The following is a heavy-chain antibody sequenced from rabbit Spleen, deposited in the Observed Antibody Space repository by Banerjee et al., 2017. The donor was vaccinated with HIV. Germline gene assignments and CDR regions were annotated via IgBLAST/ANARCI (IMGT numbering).Heavy chain of an antibody. D-gene: IGHD6-1*01. J-gene: IGHJ4*01. CDR1: GFSFSTYSY. V-gene: IGHV1S40*01. CDR2: IYGGSSGNT. CDR3: AREKSGDYGYDL. Sequence: QSLEESGGDLVKSGASLTLTCTASGFSFSTYSYMCWVRRAPGKGLEWIACIYGGSSGNTYYASWAKGRFTISKTSPTTVTLQMTSLTAADTATYFCAREKSGDYGYDLWGPGTLVTVS.